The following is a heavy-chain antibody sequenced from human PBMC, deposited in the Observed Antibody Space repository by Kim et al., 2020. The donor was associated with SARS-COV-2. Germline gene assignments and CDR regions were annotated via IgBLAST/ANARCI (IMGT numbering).Heavy chain of an antibody. V-gene: IGHV4-30-2*01. CDR2: IYHSGST. J-gene: IGHJ4*02. CDR1: GGSISSGGYS. Sequence: SETLSLTCAVSGGSISSGGYSWSWIRQPPGKGLEWIGYIYHSGSTYYNPSLKSRVTISVDRSKNQFSLKLSSVTAADTAVYYCARGRFRYGGNAGYFDYWGQGTLVTVSS. CDR3: ARGRFRYGGNAGYFDY. D-gene: IGHD4-17*01.